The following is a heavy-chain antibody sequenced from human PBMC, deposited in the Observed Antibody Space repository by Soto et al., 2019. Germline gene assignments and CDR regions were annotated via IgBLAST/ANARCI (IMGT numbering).Heavy chain of an antibody. D-gene: IGHD6-13*01. J-gene: IGHJ4*02. Sequence: QVQLVQSGAEVKKPGASVRLSCKASGYTFTSYGITWVRQAPGQGLEWMGWISTYNGNTNYAQKLQGRVTMTTYTPTSTAYMELRSLRSDDTAVYYCARTDSRPQDVDYWGQGTLVTVSS. V-gene: IGHV1-18*01. CDR1: GYTFTSYG. CDR2: ISTYNGNT. CDR3: ARTDSRPQDVDY.